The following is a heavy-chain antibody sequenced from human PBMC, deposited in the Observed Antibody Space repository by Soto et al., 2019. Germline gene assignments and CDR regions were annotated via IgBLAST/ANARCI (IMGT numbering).Heavy chain of an antibody. V-gene: IGHV4-59*01. D-gene: IGHD2-15*01. CDR2: VYHVGNT. Sequence: LTCTLSGASITSSYWTWIRQPPGMGLEWIGSVYHVGNTNSNPSLRSRLTMSVDTSKNQLSLRLTSVTTADTAVYYCAREEQKPDTRTFGTNTLDVWGQGTAVTVSS. CDR1: GASITSSY. J-gene: IGHJ6*02. CDR3: AREEQKPDTRTFGTNTLDV.